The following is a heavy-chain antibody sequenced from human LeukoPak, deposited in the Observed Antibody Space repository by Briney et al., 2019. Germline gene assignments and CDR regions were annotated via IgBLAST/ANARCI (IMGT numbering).Heavy chain of an antibody. CDR2: ISGSGGST. J-gene: IGHJ4*02. CDR3: AKRDSSGSHYFDY. Sequence: KPGGSLRLSCVASGFALSSYAMTWVRQAPGKGLEWVSTISGSGGSTFYADSVKGRFTISRDNSKNTLYLQMNSLRADDTAVYYCAKRDSSGSHYFDYWGQGTLVTVSS. D-gene: IGHD3-22*01. V-gene: IGHV3-23*01. CDR1: GFALSSYA.